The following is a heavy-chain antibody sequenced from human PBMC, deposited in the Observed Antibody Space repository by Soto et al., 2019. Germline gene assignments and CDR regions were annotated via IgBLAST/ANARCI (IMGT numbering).Heavy chain of an antibody. CDR1: GGSISSYY. Sequence: SETLSLTCTVSGGSISSYYWSWIRQPPGKGLEWIGYIYYSGSTNYNPSLKSRVTISVDTSKNQFSLKLSSVTAADTAVYYCARVTGMPSHFDYWGQGTLVTVSS. CDR3: ARVTGMPSHFDY. CDR2: IYYSGST. J-gene: IGHJ4*02. D-gene: IGHD3-10*01. V-gene: IGHV4-59*01.